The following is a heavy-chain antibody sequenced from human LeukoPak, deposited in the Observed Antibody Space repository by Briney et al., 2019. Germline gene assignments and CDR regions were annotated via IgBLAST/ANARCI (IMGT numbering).Heavy chain of an antibody. CDR1: GITFGNNW. CDR2: INSDGGGA. J-gene: IGHJ5*02. V-gene: IGHV3-74*01. Sequence: GESLRLSCAASGITFGNNWMHWVRQGPGKGLVWISRINSDGGGAIYADSVKGRFTVSRDNAKNTLYLQMDSLRAEDTAVYYCARDVPHNWFDTWGQGTLVTVSS. CDR3: ARDVPHNWFDT.